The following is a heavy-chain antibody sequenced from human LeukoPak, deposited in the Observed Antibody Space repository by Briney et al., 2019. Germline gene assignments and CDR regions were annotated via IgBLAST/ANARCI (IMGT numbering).Heavy chain of an antibody. V-gene: IGHV1-18*01. CDR1: GYTFTSYG. CDR3: ARLLRYFDWLLSDYYYYYGMDV. D-gene: IGHD3-9*01. CDR2: ISAYNSNT. J-gene: IGHJ6*02. Sequence: ASVKVSCKASGYTFTSYGISWVRQAPGQGLEWMGWISAYNSNTNYAQKLQGRVTMTTDTSTSTAYMELRSLRSDDTAVYYCARLLRYFDWLLSDYYYYYGMDVWGQGTTVTVSS.